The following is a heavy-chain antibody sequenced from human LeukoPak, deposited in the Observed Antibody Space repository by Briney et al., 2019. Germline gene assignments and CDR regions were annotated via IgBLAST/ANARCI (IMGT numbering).Heavy chain of an antibody. CDR1: GFTFSSYS. D-gene: IGHD6-19*01. CDR2: ISSSSSYI. V-gene: IGHV3-21*01. CDR3: ARDRDSSGWQNWFDP. J-gene: IGHJ5*02. Sequence: AGGSLRLSCAASGFTFSSYSMNWVRQAPGKGLEWVSSISSSSSYIYYADSVKGRFTISRDNAKNSLYLQMNSLRAEDTAVYYCARDRDSSGWQNWFDPWGQGTLVTVSS.